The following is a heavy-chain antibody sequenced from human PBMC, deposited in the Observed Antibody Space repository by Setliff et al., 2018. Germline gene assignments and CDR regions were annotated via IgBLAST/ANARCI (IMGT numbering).Heavy chain of an antibody. CDR1: GGSLTNRF. CDR2: IYHNGNT. CDR3: ARDRTAYSYGLDV. V-gene: IGHV4-59*01. J-gene: IGHJ6*02. D-gene: IGHD5-18*01. Sequence: SETLSLTCTVSGGSLTNRFWSWIRQSPGKGLEWIGYIYHNGNTNFNPSLRTRVTMSVDTSKNQFALNLRSVTAADSAVYYCARDRTAYSYGLDVWGQGTTVTVSS.